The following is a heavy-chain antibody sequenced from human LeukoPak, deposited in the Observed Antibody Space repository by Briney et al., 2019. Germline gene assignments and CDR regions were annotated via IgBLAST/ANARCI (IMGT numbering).Heavy chain of an antibody. CDR3: ARDGGNSVSGNFDY. V-gene: IGHV4-31*03. CDR2: IYYSGST. D-gene: IGHD4-23*01. J-gene: IGHJ4*02. Sequence: TSETLSLTCTVSGGSISSGGFYWTWIRQHPGKGLEWIGNIYYSGSTYYNPSLRSRVSISVDTSKNQFSLKLSSVTAADTAVYYCARDGGNSVSGNFDYWGQGTLVTVSS. CDR1: GGSISSGGFY.